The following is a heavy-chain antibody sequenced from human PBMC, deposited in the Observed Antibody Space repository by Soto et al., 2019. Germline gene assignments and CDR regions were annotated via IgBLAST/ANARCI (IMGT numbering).Heavy chain of an antibody. CDR2: IKQDGSEK. CDR1: GFTFSSYW. D-gene: IGHD4-17*01. CDR3: AREGHDYGDYEVYYYYGMDV. Sequence: GGSLRLSCAASGFTFSSYWMSWVRQAPGKGLEWVANIKQDGSEKYYVDSVKGRFTISRDNAKNSLYLQMNSLRAEDTAVYYCAREGHDYGDYEVYYYYGMDVWGQGTTVTVSS. J-gene: IGHJ6*02. V-gene: IGHV3-7*05.